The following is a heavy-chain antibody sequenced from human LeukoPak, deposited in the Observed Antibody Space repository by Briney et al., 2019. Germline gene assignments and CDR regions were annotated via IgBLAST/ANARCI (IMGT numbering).Heavy chain of an antibody. V-gene: IGHV1-2*02. J-gene: IGHJ4*02. CDR3: ARDYVYYYGSGGPALGY. Sequence: GASVKVSCKASGYTFTGYYMHWVRQAPGQGLEWMGWINPNSGGTNYAQKFQGRVTMTRDTSISTAYMELSRLRSDDTAVYYCARDYVYYYGSGGPALGYWGQGTLVTVSS. CDR1: GYTFTGYY. CDR2: INPNSGGT. D-gene: IGHD3-10*01.